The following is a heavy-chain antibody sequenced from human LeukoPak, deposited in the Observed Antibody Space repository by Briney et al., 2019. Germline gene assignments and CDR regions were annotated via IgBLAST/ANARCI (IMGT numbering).Heavy chain of an antibody. CDR1: GFTFSSYA. J-gene: IGHJ4*02. V-gene: IGHV3-23*01. CDR2: ISGSGGST. CDR3: AKIYDILTGYYFDY. D-gene: IGHD3-9*01. Sequence: GGSLRLSCAASGFTFSSYAMSWVRQAPGKGLEWVSAISGSGGSTYYADSVKGRFTISRDNSKNTLYLQMNSLRAEDTAVYYYAKIYDILTGYYFDYWAREPWSPSPQ.